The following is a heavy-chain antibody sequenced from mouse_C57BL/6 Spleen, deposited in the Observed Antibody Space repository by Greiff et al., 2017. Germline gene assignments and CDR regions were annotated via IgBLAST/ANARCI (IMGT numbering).Heavy chain of an antibody. CDR1: GFTFSAFY. V-gene: IGHV7-1*01. Sequence: EVHLVESGGGLVQSGRSLRLSCATSGFTFSAFYMVWVRQAPGKGLEWIAASRNKANDYTTEYSASVKDRFLVSRDTSQSIRYLQLNALRAEDTAIYYCAIDADSGNYPYWYFDVRGTGNTVTAST. CDR3: AIDADSGNYPYWYFDV. J-gene: IGHJ1*03. CDR2: SRNKANDYTT. D-gene: IGHD2-1*01.